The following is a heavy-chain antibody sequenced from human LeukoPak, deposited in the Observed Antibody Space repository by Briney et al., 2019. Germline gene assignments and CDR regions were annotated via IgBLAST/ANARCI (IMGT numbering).Heavy chain of an antibody. D-gene: IGHD6-19*01. J-gene: IGHJ3*01. V-gene: IGHV3-53*01. Sequence: GGSLRLSCAASGFSVSSSYMSWVRQAPGKGLEWVSVIYSGGNTYYADSVKGRFTISRDYSKNTLYLQVNSLRAEDTAVYYCARDRGSGWYGGYAFDFWGQGTMVTVSS. CDR2: IYSGGNT. CDR3: ARDRGSGWYGGYAFDF. CDR1: GFSVSSSY.